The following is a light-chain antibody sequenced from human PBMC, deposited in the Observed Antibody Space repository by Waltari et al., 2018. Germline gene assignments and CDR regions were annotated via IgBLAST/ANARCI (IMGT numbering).Light chain of an antibody. CDR3: CSYAGSSTFVV. J-gene: IGLJ2*01. Sequence: QSALTQPASVSGSPGQSITISCPGTSSDVGCYNLVSWYQQHPGKAPKLMIYEVSKRPSGVSNRFSGSKSGNTASLTISGLQAEDEADYYCCSYAGSSTFVVFGGGTKLTVL. CDR2: EVS. CDR1: SSDVGCYNL. V-gene: IGLV2-23*02.